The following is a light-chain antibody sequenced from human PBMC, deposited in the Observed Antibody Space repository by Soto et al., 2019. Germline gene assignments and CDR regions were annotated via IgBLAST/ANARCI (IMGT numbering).Light chain of an antibody. V-gene: IGLV2-14*03. CDR2: DVT. J-gene: IGLJ3*02. Sequence: QSSLTQTASVSGSPGQSVTISCTGTSSDVGGYNYVSWYQQYPGKAPKLIIYDVTVRPSGVSDRFSGSKSANTASLTISGLLAEDEADYFCSSYTASSALVFGGGTKVTVL. CDR3: SSYTASSALV. CDR1: SSDVGGYNY.